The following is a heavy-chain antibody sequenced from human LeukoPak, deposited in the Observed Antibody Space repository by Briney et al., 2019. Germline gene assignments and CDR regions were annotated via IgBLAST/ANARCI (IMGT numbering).Heavy chain of an antibody. D-gene: IGHD3-3*01. V-gene: IGHV4-59*11. J-gene: IGHJ6*03. CDR3: ARTTDNFWSGYLGPRDYYYMDV. CDR1: GGSISSHY. Sequence: SETLSLTCTVSGGSISSHYWSWIRQPPGKGLEWIGYIYYSGSTNYNPSLKSRVTISVVTSKNQFSLKLSSVTAADTAVYYCARTTDNFWSGYLGPRDYYYMDVWGKGTTVTVSS. CDR2: IYYSGST.